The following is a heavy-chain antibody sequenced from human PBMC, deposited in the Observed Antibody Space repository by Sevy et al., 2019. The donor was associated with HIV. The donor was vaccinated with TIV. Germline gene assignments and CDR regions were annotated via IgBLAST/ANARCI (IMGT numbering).Heavy chain of an antibody. CDR2: FDPEDGET. D-gene: IGHD3-3*01. J-gene: IGHJ6*02. CDR3: ATLDFWSDYPLYGMDV. Sequence: ASVKVSCMVSGYTLSKLSMHWVRQAPGKGPEGMGGFDPEDGETIYAQKFQGRVTMTEDTSTDTAYMELSSLRSEDTAVYYCATLDFWSDYPLYGMDVWGQGTTVTVSS. CDR1: GYTLSKLS. V-gene: IGHV1-24*01.